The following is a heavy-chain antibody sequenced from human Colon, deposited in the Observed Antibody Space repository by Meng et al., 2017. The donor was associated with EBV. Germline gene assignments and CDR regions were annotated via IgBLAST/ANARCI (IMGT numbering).Heavy chain of an antibody. CDR2: IPHRGSS. Sequence: VQLGVSGAALVMPSETLSLTCAVSGDTITNHNWWVWVRQPPGKGLGWIGEIPHRGSSAYNPSLKSRVSMSIDKSKNQFSLKLTSVTAADTAVYHCLRGSGSSVWGQGTLVTVSS. V-gene: IGHV4-4*02. D-gene: IGHD3-10*01. CDR1: GDTITNHNW. CDR3: LRGSGSSV. J-gene: IGHJ1*01.